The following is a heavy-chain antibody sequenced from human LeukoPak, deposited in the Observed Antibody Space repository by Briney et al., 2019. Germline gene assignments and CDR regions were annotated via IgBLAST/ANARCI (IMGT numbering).Heavy chain of an antibody. CDR1: GGSISSSSYY. CDR2: IYYSGST. J-gene: IGHJ4*02. V-gene: IGHV4-39*01. CDR3: ARHSYYYDSSGSYYYFDY. Sequence: SETLSLTCTVSGGSISSSSYYWGWIRQPPGKGLEWIGSIYYSGSTYYNPSLKSRVTISVDTSKSQFSLKLSSVTAAGAAVYYCARHSYYYDSSGSYYYFDYWGQGTLVTVSS. D-gene: IGHD3-22*01.